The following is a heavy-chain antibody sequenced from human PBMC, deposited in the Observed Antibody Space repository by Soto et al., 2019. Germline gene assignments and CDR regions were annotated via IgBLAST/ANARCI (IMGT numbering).Heavy chain of an antibody. CDR1: GDSVTSYF. V-gene: IGHV4-4*07. Sequence: SETLSLTCTVSGDSVTSYFWAWIRQPAGKGLEWIGRTFVSGMSNYNPALKSRVIMSVDTSKNQVSLILRSETAADSAIYYSARQARYSDFDFWGQGVLVTVSS. CDR3: ARQARYSDFDF. CDR2: TFVSGMS. D-gene: IGHD5-12*01. J-gene: IGHJ4*02.